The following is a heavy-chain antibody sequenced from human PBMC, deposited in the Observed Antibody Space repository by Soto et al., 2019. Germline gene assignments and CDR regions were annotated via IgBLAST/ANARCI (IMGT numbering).Heavy chain of an antibody. Sequence: TSEPLSLTCTVSGGSISSYYWSWIRQPPGKGLEWIGYIYYSGSTYYNPSLKSRVTISVDTSKNQFSLKLSSVTAADTAVYYCARGTYDYVWGSYRPLDYWGQGTLVTVSS. J-gene: IGHJ4*02. D-gene: IGHD3-16*02. CDR2: IYYSGST. CDR1: GGSISSYY. V-gene: IGHV4-30-4*01. CDR3: ARGTYDYVWGSYRPLDY.